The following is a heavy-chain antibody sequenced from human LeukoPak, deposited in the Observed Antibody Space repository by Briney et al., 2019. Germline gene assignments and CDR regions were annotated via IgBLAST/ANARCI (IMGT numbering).Heavy chain of an antibody. D-gene: IGHD5-18*01. CDR3: ARLSVTGGYIYGFFDY. V-gene: IGHV4-59*08. CDR2: IYYGGSS. Sequence: SETLSLTCTVSGGSISGYYWSWIRQPPGKGLEWIAYIYYGGSSNYSPSLKSRVTISVDTSTNQLSLKLNSVTAPDAAEYYCARLSVTGGYIYGFFDYWGRGSVVTVSS. J-gene: IGHJ4*02. CDR1: GGSISGYY.